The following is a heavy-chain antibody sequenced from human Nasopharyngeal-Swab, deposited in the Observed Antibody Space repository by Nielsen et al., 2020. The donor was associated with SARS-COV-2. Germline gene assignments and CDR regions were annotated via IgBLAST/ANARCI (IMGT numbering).Heavy chain of an antibody. J-gene: IGHJ4*02. CDR2: ICSSSSYI. V-gene: IGHV3-21*01. D-gene: IGHD3-22*01. CDR3: ARDPADYDSSSYMIS. Sequence: GREAPGKGLEWVSSICSSSSYIYYADSVKGRFTISRDNAKNSLSLQMTSLRAEDTTVYYWARDPADYDSSSYMISWGQGTLVTVSS.